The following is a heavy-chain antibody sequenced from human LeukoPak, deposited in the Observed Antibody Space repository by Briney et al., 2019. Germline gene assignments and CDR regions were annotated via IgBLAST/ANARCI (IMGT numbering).Heavy chain of an antibody. D-gene: IGHD6-19*01. CDR2: ISYDGSNK. J-gene: IGHJ6*02. V-gene: IGHV3-30*18. CDR3: AKDSEGYSSVPYYYGMDV. Sequence: GGSLRLSCAASGFTFSSYGMHWVRQAPGKGLEWVAVISYDGSNKYYADSVKGRFTISRDNSKNTLYLQMNSLRAEDTAVYYCAKDSEGYSSVPYYYGMDVWGHGTTVTVSS. CDR1: GFTFSSYG.